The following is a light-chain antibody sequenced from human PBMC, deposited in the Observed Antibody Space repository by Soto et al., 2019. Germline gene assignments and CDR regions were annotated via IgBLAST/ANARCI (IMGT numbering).Light chain of an antibody. CDR3: CSYAGSYTLV. Sequence: QSALPQPRSVSGSPGQSVTISCTGTSSDVGGYNNVSWYQQHPGKAPKLMIYDVSKRPSGVPDRFSGSKSGNTASLPISGLQAENEAEYYCCSYAGSYTLVFGGGTKLNVL. CDR1: SSDVGGYNN. V-gene: IGLV2-11*01. CDR2: DVS. J-gene: IGLJ2*01.